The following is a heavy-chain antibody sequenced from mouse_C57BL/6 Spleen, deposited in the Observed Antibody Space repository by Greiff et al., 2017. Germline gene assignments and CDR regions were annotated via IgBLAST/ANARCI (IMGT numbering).Heavy chain of an antibody. D-gene: IGHD1-1*01. J-gene: IGHJ1*03. Sequence: QVQLQQPGAELVKPGASVKLSCKASGYTFTSYWMHWVKQRPGQGLEWIGMIHPNSGSTNYNEKFKSKATLTVDKSSSTAYMQLSSLTSEDSAVYYCAGITTVPRAYFDVWGTGTTATVSS. CDR2: IHPNSGST. CDR1: GYTFTSYW. V-gene: IGHV1-64*01. CDR3: AGITTVPRAYFDV.